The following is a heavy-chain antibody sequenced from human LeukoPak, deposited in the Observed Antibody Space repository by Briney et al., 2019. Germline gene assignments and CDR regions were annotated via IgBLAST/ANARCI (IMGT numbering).Heavy chain of an antibody. D-gene: IGHD1-26*01. Sequence: GESLKISCKGSAYRFASDWIGWVRQMPGEDLEWMGIFYPGDSDTRYSPPLERQGTISADKSITAAYLQWSSLKASGSALYYCARLAGSYTESPFDYASQGTLATVSS. CDR2: FYPGDSDT. V-gene: IGHV5-51*01. CDR3: ARLAGSYTESPFDY. CDR1: AYRFASDW. J-gene: IGHJ4*02.